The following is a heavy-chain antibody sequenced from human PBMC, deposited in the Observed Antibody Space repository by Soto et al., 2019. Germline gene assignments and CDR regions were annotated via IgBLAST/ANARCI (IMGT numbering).Heavy chain of an antibody. Sequence: SETLSLTCAVYGGSFSGYYWSWIRQPPGKGLEWIGEINHSGSINYNPSLKSRVTISVDTSKNQFSLKLSSVTAADTAVYYCGRFFFYYGWGSYCTTYYYGMDVGGQGTRVTV. CDR2: INHSGSI. V-gene: IGHV4-34*01. CDR1: GGSFSGYY. CDR3: GRFFFYYGWGSYCTTYYYGMDV. J-gene: IGHJ6*02. D-gene: IGHD3-10*01.